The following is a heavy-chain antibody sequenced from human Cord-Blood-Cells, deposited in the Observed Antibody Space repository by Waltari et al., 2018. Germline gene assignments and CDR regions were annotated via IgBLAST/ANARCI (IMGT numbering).Heavy chain of an antibody. CDR1: GGSISGYY. CDR3: ARASSLYCSSTSCYDAFDI. D-gene: IGHD2-2*01. J-gene: IGHJ3*02. CDR2: INHSGST. Sequence: QVQLQQWGAGLLKPSETLSLTCAVYGGSISGYYWSWTPQRPREGLEWIGEINHSGSTNYNPSLKSRVTISVDTSKNQFSLKLSSVTAADTAVYYCARASSLYCSSTSCYDAFDIWGQGTMVTVSS. V-gene: IGHV4-34*01.